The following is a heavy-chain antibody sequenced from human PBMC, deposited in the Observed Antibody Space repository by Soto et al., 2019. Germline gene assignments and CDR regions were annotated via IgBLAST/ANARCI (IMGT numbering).Heavy chain of an antibody. J-gene: IGHJ4*02. CDR2: ISSSSSYI. V-gene: IGHV3-21*01. CDR1: GFTFSSYS. CDR3: AKDRDLQNPRVIKGYFDY. Sequence: EVQLVESGGGLVKPGGSLRLSCAASGFTFSSYSMNWVRQAPGKGLEWVSSISSSSSYIYYADSVKGRFTISRDNAKNSLYLQMNSLRAEDTAVYYCAKDRDLQNPRVIKGYFDYWGQGTLVTVSS. D-gene: IGHD2-21*01.